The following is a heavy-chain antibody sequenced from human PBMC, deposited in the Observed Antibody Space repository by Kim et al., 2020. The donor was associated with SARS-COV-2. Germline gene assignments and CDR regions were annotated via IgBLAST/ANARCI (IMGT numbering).Heavy chain of an antibody. J-gene: IGHJ4*02. CDR3: ARGPGGTTVPTH. Sequence: GGSLRLSCAASGFTFSSYAMHWVRQAPGKGLEWVAVISYDGSNKYYADSVKGRFTISRDNSKNTLYLQMNSLRAEDTAVYYCARGPGGTTVPTHWGQGTLVTVSS. CDR1: GFTFSSYA. CDR2: ISYDGSNK. D-gene: IGHD1-1*01. V-gene: IGHV3-30-3*01.